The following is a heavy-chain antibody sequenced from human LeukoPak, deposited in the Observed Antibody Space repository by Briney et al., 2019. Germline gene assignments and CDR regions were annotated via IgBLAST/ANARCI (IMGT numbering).Heavy chain of an antibody. J-gene: IGHJ3*02. Sequence: GGSLGLSCAASGFTFSSYGMHWVRQAPGKGLEWVAFIRYDGSNKYYADSVKGRFTISRDNSKNTLYLQMNSLRAGDTAVYYCAKDPYYYGSGSHAFDIWGQGTMVTVSS. CDR2: IRYDGSNK. D-gene: IGHD3-10*01. V-gene: IGHV3-30*02. CDR3: AKDPYYYGSGSHAFDI. CDR1: GFTFSSYG.